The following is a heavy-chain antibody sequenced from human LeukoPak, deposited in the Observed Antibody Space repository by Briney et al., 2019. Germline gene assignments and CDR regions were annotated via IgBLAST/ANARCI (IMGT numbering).Heavy chain of an antibody. CDR3: AKATYYYDSSGYPTLYYFDY. J-gene: IGHJ4*02. V-gene: IGHV3-23*01. CDR1: GFTVSSNY. Sequence: GGSLRLSCAASGFTVSSNYMSWVRQAPGKGLEWVSAISGSGGSTYYADSVKGRFTISRDNSKNTLYLQMNSLRAEDTAVYYCAKATYYYDSSGYPTLYYFDYWGQGTLVTVSS. D-gene: IGHD3-22*01. CDR2: ISGSGGST.